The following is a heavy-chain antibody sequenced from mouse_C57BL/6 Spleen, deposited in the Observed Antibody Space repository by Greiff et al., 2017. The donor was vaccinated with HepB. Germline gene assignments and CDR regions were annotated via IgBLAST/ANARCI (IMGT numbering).Heavy chain of an antibody. J-gene: IGHJ2*01. CDR1: GYTFTSYW. CDR2: IDPSDSYT. D-gene: IGHD1-1*02. CDR3: ARGSTLWDY. Sequence: VQLQQPGAELVKPGASVKLSCKASGYTFTSYWMQWVKQRPGQGLEWIGEIDPSDSYTNYNQKFKGKATLTVDTASSTAYMQLSSLTSEDSAVYYWARGSTLWDYWGQGTTLTVSS. V-gene: IGHV1-50*01.